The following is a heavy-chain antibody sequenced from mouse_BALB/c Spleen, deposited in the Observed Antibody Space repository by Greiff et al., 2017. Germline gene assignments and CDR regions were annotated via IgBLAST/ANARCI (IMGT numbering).Heavy chain of an antibody. CDR3: ARGGGTWFAY. CDR1: GYTFTSYT. J-gene: IGHJ3*01. Sequence: VQLKESGAELARPGASVKMSCKASGYTFTSYTMHWVKQRPGQGLEWIGYINPSSGYTNYNQKFKDKATLTADKSSSTAYMQLSSLTSEDSAVYYCARGGGTWFAYWGQGTLVTVSA. CDR2: INPSSGYT. V-gene: IGHV1-4*01.